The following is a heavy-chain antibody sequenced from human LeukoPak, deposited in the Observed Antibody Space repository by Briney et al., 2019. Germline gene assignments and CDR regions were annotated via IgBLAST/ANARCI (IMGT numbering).Heavy chain of an antibody. J-gene: IGHJ4*02. V-gene: IGHV3-30-3*01. CDR1: GFTFSSYA. CDR3: ARRQSGSYYSGGGSFDY. CDR2: ISYDGSNK. Sequence: GGSLRLSCAASGFTFSSYAMHWVRQAPGKGLEWVAVISYDGSNKYYADSVKGRFTISRDNSKNTLYLQMNSLRAEDTALYHCARRQSGSYYSGGGSFDYWGQGTLVTVSS. D-gene: IGHD1-26*01.